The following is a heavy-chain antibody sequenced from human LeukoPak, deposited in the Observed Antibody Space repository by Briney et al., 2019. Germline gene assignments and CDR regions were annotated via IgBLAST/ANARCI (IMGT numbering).Heavy chain of an antibody. J-gene: IGHJ4*02. V-gene: IGHV3-7*04. CDR3: TRVGYIDEGIDY. CDR2: IKQDGSKK. Sequence: GGSLRLSCVASGFPFSSYWMTWVRQAPGKGLEWVADIKQDGSKKSYVDSVKGRFTISRDNAKNSLYLQMNSLRAEDTAIYYCTRVGYIDEGIDYWGQGTLVTVSS. D-gene: IGHD5-24*01. CDR1: GFPFSSYW.